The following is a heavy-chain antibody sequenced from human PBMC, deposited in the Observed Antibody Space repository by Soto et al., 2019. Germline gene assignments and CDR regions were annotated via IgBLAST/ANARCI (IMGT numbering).Heavy chain of an antibody. V-gene: IGHV4-31*03. CDR1: GGSISSGGYY. J-gene: IGHJ6*02. CDR2: IYYSGST. Sequence: SETLSLTCTVSGGSISSGGYYWSWIRQHPGKGLEWIGYIYYSGSTYYNPSLKSRVTISVDTSRNQFSLKLSSVTAADTAVYYCARDMLAAAGYYYYGMDVWGQGTTVTVSS. CDR3: ARDMLAAAGYYYYGMDV. D-gene: IGHD6-13*01.